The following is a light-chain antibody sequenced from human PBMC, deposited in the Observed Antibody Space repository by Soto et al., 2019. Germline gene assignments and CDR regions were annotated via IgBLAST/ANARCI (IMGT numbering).Light chain of an antibody. CDR3: QQYTQSLWT. V-gene: IGKV3-20*01. CDR1: QTVRNNY. J-gene: IGKJ1*01. CDR2: GIS. Sequence: VFTPAPGALSLFPGERATLSCRASQTVRNNYLAWYQQKTGQAPRLLIYGISKRAAGIPDRFTGSGSGTDFTLTIDGLEPEDFAVYYCQQYTQSLWTFGQGTKVDIK.